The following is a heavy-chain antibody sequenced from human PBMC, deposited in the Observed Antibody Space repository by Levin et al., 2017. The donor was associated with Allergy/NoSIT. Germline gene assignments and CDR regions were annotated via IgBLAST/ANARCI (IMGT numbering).Heavy chain of an antibody. CDR1: GFTFSSYA. D-gene: IGHD4-17*01. CDR3: AKDRRGITGDYAGQGYDY. CDR2: ISGSGGST. J-gene: IGHJ4*02. V-gene: IGHV3-23*01. Sequence: RAGGSLRLSCAASGFTFSSYAMSWVRQAPGKGLEWVSAISGSGGSTYYADSVKGRFTISRDNSKNTLYLQMNSLRAEDTAVYYCAKDRRGITGDYAGQGYDYWGQGTLVTVSS.